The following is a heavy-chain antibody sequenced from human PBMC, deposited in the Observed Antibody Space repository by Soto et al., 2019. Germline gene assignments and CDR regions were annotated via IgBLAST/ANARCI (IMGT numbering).Heavy chain of an antibody. D-gene: IGHD2-8*01. V-gene: IGHV3-15*01. J-gene: IGHJ4*02. CDR2: IKGKSGGGRT. CDR1: GFTFSNAW. Sequence: EVQLAESGGGLVVTGGSLRLSCAASGFTFSNAWMSWVRQAPGKGLEWVGRIKGKSGGGRTDYAPPVKGRFIISRDDSQNTLYPQMNSLKTEDTAVYYCTTDSAMSLIPVVGYWGQGTLVTVSS. CDR3: TTDSAMSLIPVVGY.